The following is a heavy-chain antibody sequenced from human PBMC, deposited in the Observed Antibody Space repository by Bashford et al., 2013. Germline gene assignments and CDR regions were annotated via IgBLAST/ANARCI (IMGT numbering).Heavy chain of an antibody. V-gene: IGHV4-34*09. CDR2: INHSGST. D-gene: IGHD2-15*01. CDR1: GGSISSYY. J-gene: IGHJ5*02. CDR3: ARAYCSGGSCYSFGDNWFDP. Sequence: SSETLSLTCTVSGGSISSYYWNWIRQPPGKGLEWIGEINHSGSTNYNPSLKSLVTISVDTSKNQFSLKLSSVTAADTAVYYCARAYCSGGSCYSFGDNWFDPWGQGTLVTVSS.